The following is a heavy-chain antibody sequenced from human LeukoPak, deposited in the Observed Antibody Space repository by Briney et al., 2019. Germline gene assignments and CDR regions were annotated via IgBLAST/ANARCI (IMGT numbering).Heavy chain of an antibody. CDR1: GGTFSSYA. V-gene: IGHV1-8*03. CDR3: ARGYSPTLRTTGNDY. Sequence: ASVKVSCKASGGTFSSYAISWVRQAPGQELEWMGWMNPNSGNTGYAQKFQGRVTITRNTSINTAYMELHSLRSEDTAVYYCARGYSPTLRTTGNDYWGQGTLVTVSS. CDR2: MNPNSGNT. J-gene: IGHJ4*02. D-gene: IGHD1-1*01.